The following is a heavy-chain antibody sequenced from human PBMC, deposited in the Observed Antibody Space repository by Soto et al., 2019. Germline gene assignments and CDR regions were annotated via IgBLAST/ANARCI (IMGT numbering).Heavy chain of an antibody. CDR3: ALPHTDAFDI. CDR2: IIPILGIA. CDR1: GGTFSSYT. J-gene: IGHJ3*02. Sequence: QVQLVQSGAEVKKPGSSVKVSCKASGGTFSSYTISWVRHAPGQGLEWMGRIIPILGIANYAQKFQCRVTITADKSTSTAYMELSSLRSEDKAVYYCALPHTDAFDIWGQGTMVTVSS. D-gene: IGHD2-2*01. V-gene: IGHV1-69*02.